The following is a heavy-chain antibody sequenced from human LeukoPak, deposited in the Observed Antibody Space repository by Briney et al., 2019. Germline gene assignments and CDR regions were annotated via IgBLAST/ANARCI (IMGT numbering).Heavy chain of an antibody. CDR2: IYPGDSDT. CDR3: ARLRRGSSGGLTYYFDY. D-gene: IGHD3-22*01. V-gene: IGHV5-51*01. J-gene: IGHJ4*02. CDR1: GYSFISYW. Sequence: GESLKISCKGSGYSFISYWIGWVRQMPGKGLEWMGIIYPGDSDTRYSPSFQGQVTISADKSISTAYLQWSSLKASDTAMYYCARLRRGSSGGLTYYFDYWGQGTLVTVSS.